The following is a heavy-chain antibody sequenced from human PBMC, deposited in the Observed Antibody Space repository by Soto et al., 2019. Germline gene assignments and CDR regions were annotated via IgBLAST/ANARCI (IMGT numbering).Heavy chain of an antibody. CDR3: AKHGGPSYSYYMDV. J-gene: IGHJ6*03. CDR2: IRGSGDVT. D-gene: IGHD3-3*01. V-gene: IGHV3-23*01. CDR1: GFTFSNYA. Sequence: GGSPRLSCAASGFTFSNYAMTWVRQAPGKGLEWVSVIRGSGDVTYYADSVQGRFAISRDNSKNTLYLQMNSLRDEDTAIYYCAKHGGPSYSYYMDVWGKGTTVTVSS.